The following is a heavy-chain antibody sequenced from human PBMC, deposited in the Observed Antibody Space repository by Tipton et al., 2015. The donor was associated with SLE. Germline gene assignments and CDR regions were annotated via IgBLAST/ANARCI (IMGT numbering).Heavy chain of an antibody. CDR1: GGSIGSSSYY. CDR2: IYYSGST. D-gene: IGHD1-26*01. V-gene: IGHV4-61*01. Sequence: TLSLTCTVSGGSIGSSSYYWGWIRQPPGKGLEWIGYIYYSGSTNYNPSLKSRVTISVDTSKNQFSLKLSSVTAADTAVYYCAREGRGWELLNPHDAFDIWGQGTMVTVSS. CDR3: AREGRGWELLNPHDAFDI. J-gene: IGHJ3*02.